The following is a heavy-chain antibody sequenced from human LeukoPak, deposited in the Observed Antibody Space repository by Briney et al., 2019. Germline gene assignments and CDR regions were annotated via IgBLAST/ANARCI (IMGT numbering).Heavy chain of an antibody. CDR1: GFTFSSYG. V-gene: IGHV3-23*01. CDR3: AKFDYGAGSYYSLDY. CDR2: ISGSGGST. D-gene: IGHD3-10*01. Sequence: GGSLRLSCAASGFTFSSYGMSWVRQAPGKGLEWVSAISGSGGSTYYADSVKGRFTISRDNSKNTLYLQMNSRRAEDTTVYYCAKFDYGAGSYYSLDYWGQGTLVTVSS. J-gene: IGHJ4*02.